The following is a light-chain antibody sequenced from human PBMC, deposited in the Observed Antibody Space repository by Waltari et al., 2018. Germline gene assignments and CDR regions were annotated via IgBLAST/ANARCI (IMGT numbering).Light chain of an antibody. CDR1: YSNIGNNI. J-gene: IGLJ2*01. CDR2: RHD. V-gene: IGLV1-44*01. Sequence: QSVLTQPPSASGTPGQRVTISCSGTYSNIGNNIVNWYQQLPGKAPKRLIYRHDRRPSGVPVRFSGSKSGSSASLDIDGLHSEDEADYYCASWDDSLNGHWVFGGGTKVTVL. CDR3: ASWDDSLNGHWV.